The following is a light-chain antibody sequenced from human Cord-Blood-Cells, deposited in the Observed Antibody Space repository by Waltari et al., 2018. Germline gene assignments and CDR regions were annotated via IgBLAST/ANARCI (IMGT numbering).Light chain of an antibody. CDR3: CSYAGSSTYV. V-gene: IGLV2-23*01. J-gene: IGLJ1*01. CDR1: SIDVGCITL. Sequence: QPARLQPAPCSGLPDQPTPSPSLGPSIDVGCITLFSWYQQHPGKAPKLMIYEGSKRPSGVSNRFSGSKSGNTASLTISGLQAEDEADYYCCSYAGSSTYVFGTGTKVTVL. CDR2: EGS.